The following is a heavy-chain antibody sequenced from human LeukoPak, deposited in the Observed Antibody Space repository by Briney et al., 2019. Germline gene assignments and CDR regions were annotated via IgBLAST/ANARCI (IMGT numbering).Heavy chain of an antibody. Sequence: SETLSLTCTVSGGSISSYYWSWIRQPPGKGLEWIGYIFYSGSTNYNPSLKSRVTISVDTSKNQFSLKLYSVTAADTAVYYGAREGYCSGGTCSNWFDPWGQGTLVTVSS. CDR2: IFYSGST. CDR1: GGSISSYY. D-gene: IGHD2-15*01. J-gene: IGHJ5*02. V-gene: IGHV4-59*01. CDR3: AREGYCSGGTCSNWFDP.